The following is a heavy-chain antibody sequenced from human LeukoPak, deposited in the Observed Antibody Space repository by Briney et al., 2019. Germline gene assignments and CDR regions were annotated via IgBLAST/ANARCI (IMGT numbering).Heavy chain of an antibody. V-gene: IGHV4-59*11. D-gene: IGHD5-24*01. CDR3: ARTGDGYNYYNYYYMDV. Sequence: SETLSLTCSVSGASISIHYWSWIRQPPGRGLEWIGYIYYSVRTNYNRSLKSRFTISVDMPNNQFYLKMRSVNAADTAVYYCARTGDGYNYYNYYYMDVWGKGTTVTVTS. CDR2: IYYSVRT. J-gene: IGHJ6*03. CDR1: GASISIHY.